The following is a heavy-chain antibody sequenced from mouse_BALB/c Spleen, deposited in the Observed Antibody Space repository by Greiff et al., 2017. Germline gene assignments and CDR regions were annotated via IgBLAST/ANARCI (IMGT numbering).Heavy chain of an antibody. J-gene: IGHJ3*01. Sequence: VQLQQSGAELVRPGVSVKISCKGSGYTFTDYAMHWVKQSHAKSLEWIGVISTYYGDASYNQKFKGKATMTVDKSSSTAYMELARLTSEDSAIYYCARGKITTPFAYWGQGTLVTVSA. CDR1: GYTFTDYA. CDR2: ISTYYGDA. CDR3: ARGKITTPFAY. D-gene: IGHD2-4*01. V-gene: IGHV1S137*01.